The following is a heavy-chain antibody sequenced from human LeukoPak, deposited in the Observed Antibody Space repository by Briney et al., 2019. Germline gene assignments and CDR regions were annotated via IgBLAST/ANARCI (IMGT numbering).Heavy chain of an antibody. V-gene: IGHV3-7*01. CDR3: ARSGCYYDSSGYYFDY. CDR2: IKHVGREK. CDR1: GFTFSTDW. J-gene: IGHJ4*02. D-gene: IGHD3-22*01. Sequence: GGSLRLSCAASGFTFSTDWMSWVRQAPGQGLEWVANIKHVGREKYYVDSVKGRFTISRDNARNSLYLQMNSLRAEDTAVYYCARSGCYYDSSGYYFDYWGQGALVTVSS.